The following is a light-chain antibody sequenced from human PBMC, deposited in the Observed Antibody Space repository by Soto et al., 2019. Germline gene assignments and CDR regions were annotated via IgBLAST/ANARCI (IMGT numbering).Light chain of an antibody. Sequence: QSALTQPASVSGSPGQSITISCTGTSSDVGGYNSVSWYQQHPGKAPKLMIYEVSNWPSGVSNRFSGSKSGNTASLTISGLQAEDEADYYCSSYTSSSTRVFGGGTKVTVL. J-gene: IGLJ3*02. V-gene: IGLV2-14*01. CDR1: SSDVGGYNS. CDR2: EVS. CDR3: SSYTSSSTRV.